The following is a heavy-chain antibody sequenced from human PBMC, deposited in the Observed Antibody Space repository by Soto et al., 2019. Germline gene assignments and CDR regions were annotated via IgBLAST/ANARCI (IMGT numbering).Heavy chain of an antibody. D-gene: IGHD2-8*01. J-gene: IGHJ4*02. V-gene: IGHV3-53*02. CDR1: GFSVGSNY. CDR2: IYSNGDT. Sequence: EVQLVETGGGLIQPGGSLGLSCAASGFSVGSNYMTWVRQSPGKGLEWVSLIYSNGDTDYADSVKGRFSISRDNFKNTLYLQMNNLRAEDTAVYHCARKSDSSPVPEADGVWGRGTLVTVSS. CDR3: ARKSDSSPVPEADGV.